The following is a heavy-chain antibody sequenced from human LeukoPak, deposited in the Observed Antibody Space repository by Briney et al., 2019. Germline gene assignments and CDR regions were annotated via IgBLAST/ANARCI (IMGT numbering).Heavy chain of an antibody. D-gene: IGHD4/OR15-4a*01. CDR2: INSDGSST. CDR3: ARLQARDSGIDY. J-gene: IGHJ4*02. CDR1: GFTFSSYW. V-gene: IGHV3-74*01. Sequence: PGGSLRLSCAASGFTFSSYWMHWVRQAPGKGLVWVSRINSDGSSTSYADSVKGRFTISRDNAKNTLYLQMNSLRAEDTAVYYCARLQARDSGIDYWGQGTLVTVSS.